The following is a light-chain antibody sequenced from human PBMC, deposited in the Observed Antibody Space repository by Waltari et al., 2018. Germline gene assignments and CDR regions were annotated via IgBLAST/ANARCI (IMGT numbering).Light chain of an antibody. CDR1: SSDVGRYKY. CDR2: DVS. CDR3: SSYTSSSTWV. V-gene: IGLV2-14*01. J-gene: IGLJ3*02. Sequence: QSALTQPASVSGSPGQSITISCPGTSSDVGRYKYVPWYQQHPVKAPKLMIYDVSKRPSGVSNRFSGSKSGNTASLTISGLQAEDEADYYCSSYTSSSTWVFGGGTKLTVL.